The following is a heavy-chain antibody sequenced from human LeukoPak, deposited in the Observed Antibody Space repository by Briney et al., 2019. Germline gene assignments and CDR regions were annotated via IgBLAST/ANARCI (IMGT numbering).Heavy chain of an antibody. D-gene: IGHD6-19*01. CDR1: GGTFSSYA. V-gene: IGHV1-69*01. CDR2: IIPIFGTA. CDR3: ARSAYSSGWYAFDY. J-gene: IGHJ4*02. Sequence: ASVKVSGKASGGTFSSYAISWVRQAPGQGPEWMGGIIPIFGTANYAQKFQGRVTITADESTSTAYMELSSLRSEDTAVYYCARSAYSSGWYAFDYWGQGTLVTVSS.